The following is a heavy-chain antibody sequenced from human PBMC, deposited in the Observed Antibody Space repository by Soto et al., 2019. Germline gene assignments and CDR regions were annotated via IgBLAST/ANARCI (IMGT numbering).Heavy chain of an antibody. D-gene: IGHD3-22*01. J-gene: IGHJ3*02. CDR3: ARLYYYDSSGPNAFDI. CDR1: GGTFSSYA. V-gene: IGHV1-69*01. CDR2: IIPIFGTA. Sequence: KVSCKASGGTFSSYAISWVRQAPGQGLEWMGGIIPIFGTANYAQKFQGRVTITADESTSTAYMELSSLRSEDTAVYYCARLYYYDSSGPNAFDIWGQGTMVTVSS.